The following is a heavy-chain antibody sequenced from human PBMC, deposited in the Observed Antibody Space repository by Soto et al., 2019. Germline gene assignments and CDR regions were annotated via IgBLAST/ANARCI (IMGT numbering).Heavy chain of an antibody. V-gene: IGHV1-69*04. Sequence: EASVKVSCKASGDTFSSYTISWVRQAPGEGLEWMGRIIPILGIANYAQKFQGRVTITADKSTSTAYMELSSLRSEDTTLYYCAREAYYYGSEAIFEYWG. CDR2: IIPILGIA. J-gene: IGHJ4*01. CDR3: AREAYYYGSEAIFEY. CDR1: GDTFSSYT. D-gene: IGHD3-10*01.